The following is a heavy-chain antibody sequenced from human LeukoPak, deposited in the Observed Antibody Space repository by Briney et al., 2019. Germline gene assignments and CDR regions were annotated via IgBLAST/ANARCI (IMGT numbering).Heavy chain of an antibody. CDR1: GGSISSYY. Sequence: SETLSLTCTVSGGSISSYYWSWIRQPPGKGLEWIGYIYYSGSTNYNPSLKSRVTISVGTSKNQFSLKLSSVTAADTAVYYCARDLSGGYYYYYMDVWGKGTTVTVSS. J-gene: IGHJ6*03. D-gene: IGHD3-16*01. CDR2: IYYSGST. CDR3: ARDLSGGYYYYYMDV. V-gene: IGHV4-59*01.